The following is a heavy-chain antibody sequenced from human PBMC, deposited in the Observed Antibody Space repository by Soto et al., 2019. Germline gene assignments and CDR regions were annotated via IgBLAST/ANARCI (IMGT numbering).Heavy chain of an antibody. CDR2: VYSGDIA. J-gene: IGHJ5*02. Sequence: QVQLQESGPGLVRPSQTLSLTCTVSGGSLNSGGYFWSWIRQVPGKGLEWIGYVYSGDIAYYNPSLQSRGTISLDTSKKQFSLTLTSVTAADTAIYFCAREVMTSVTRGWFDPWGQGTLVTVSS. D-gene: IGHD4-17*01. CDR3: AREVMTSVTRGWFDP. CDR1: GGSLNSGGYF. V-gene: IGHV4-31*03.